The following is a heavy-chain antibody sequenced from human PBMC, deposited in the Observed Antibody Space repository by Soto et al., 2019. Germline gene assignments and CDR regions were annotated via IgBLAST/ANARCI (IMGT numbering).Heavy chain of an antibody. CDR3: ARGLLIAVAGTGWFDP. D-gene: IGHD6-19*01. CDR1: CGSISSYY. J-gene: IGHJ5*02. CDR2: IYYSGST. Sequence: SETLSLTCTVSCGSISSYYWSWIRQPPGKGLEWIGYIYYSGSTNYNPSLKSRVTISVDTSKNQFSLKLSSVTAADTAVYYCARGLLIAVAGTGWFDPWGQGTLVTVSS. V-gene: IGHV4-59*01.